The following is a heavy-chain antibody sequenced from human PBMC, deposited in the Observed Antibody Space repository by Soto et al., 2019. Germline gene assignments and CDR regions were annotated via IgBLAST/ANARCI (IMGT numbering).Heavy chain of an antibody. CDR2: IYYSGST. Sequence: SETLSLTCTVSGGSISSSSYYWGWIRQPPGKGLEWIGSIYYSGSTYYNPSLKSRVTISVDTSKNQFSLKLSSVTAADTAVYFCARRRRLLWFGELSRTYYFDYWGQGTLVTVSS. J-gene: IGHJ4*02. D-gene: IGHD3-10*01. V-gene: IGHV4-39*01. CDR3: ARRRRLLWFGELSRTYYFDY. CDR1: GGSISSSSYY.